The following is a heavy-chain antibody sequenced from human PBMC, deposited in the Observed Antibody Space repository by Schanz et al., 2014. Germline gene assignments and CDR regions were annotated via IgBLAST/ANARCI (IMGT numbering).Heavy chain of an antibody. Sequence: QVQLVQSGAEVKKPGASVKVSCKASGYTFPRYGINWVRQAPGQGLEWMGWISAYNGNTNYAQKLQGRVTMTTDTSTSTAYMELRSLRSDDTAVYYCARGGYSSGWYDRDIAHFDYWGQGTLGTVSS. CDR2: ISAYNGNT. V-gene: IGHV1-18*01. CDR3: ARGGYSSGWYDRDIAHFDY. D-gene: IGHD6-19*01. CDR1: GYTFPRYG. J-gene: IGHJ4*02.